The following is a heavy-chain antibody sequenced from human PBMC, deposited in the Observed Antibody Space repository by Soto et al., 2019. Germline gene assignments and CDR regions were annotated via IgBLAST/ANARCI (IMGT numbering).Heavy chain of an antibody. CDR2: ISYDGSNK. J-gene: IGHJ6*02. CDR1: GFTFSSYA. Sequence: PGGSLRLSCAASGFTFSSYAMHWVRQAPGKGLEWVAVISYDGSNKYYADSVKGRFTISRDNSKNTLYLQMNSLRAEDTAVYYCAGGVDTAMVYYYGMDVWGQGTTVTVPS. CDR3: AGGVDTAMVYYYGMDV. D-gene: IGHD5-18*01. V-gene: IGHV3-30-3*01.